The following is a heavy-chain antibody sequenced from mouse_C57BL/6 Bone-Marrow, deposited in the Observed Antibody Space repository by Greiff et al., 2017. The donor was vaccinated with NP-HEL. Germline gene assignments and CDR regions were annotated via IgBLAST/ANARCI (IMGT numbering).Heavy chain of an antibody. Sequence: QVQLQESGPGLVAPSQSLSITCTVSGFSLTSYGVHWVRQPPGKGLEWLVVIWSDGSTTYNSALKSRLSISKDNSKSQVFLKMNSLQTDDTAMYYCARHGPPDWDSYAMDYWGQGTSVTVSS. CDR2: IWSDGST. CDR1: GFSLTSYG. D-gene: IGHD4-1*01. V-gene: IGHV2-6-1*01. J-gene: IGHJ4*01. CDR3: ARHGPPDWDSYAMDY.